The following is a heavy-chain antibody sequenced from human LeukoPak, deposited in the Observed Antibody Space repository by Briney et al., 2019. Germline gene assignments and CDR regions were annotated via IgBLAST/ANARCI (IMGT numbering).Heavy chain of an antibody. J-gene: IGHJ4*02. V-gene: IGHV3-30-3*01. CDR2: ISYDGSNK. D-gene: IGHD3-3*01. CDR1: GFTFSTYA. Sequence: GGSLRLSCAASGFTFSTYAMHWVRQAPGKGLEWVAVISYDGSNKYYADSVKGRFTISRDNSKNTLYLQMNSLRAEDTAVYYCARDYRAYYDFWGGYYTRYWGQGTLVTVSS. CDR3: ARDYRAYYDFWGGYYTRY.